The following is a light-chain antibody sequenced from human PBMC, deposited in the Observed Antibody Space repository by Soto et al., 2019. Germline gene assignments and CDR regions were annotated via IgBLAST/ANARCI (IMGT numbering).Light chain of an antibody. CDR3: QHPWT. V-gene: IGKV3-20*01. CDR2: GAS. Sequence: EIVLTQSPGTLSLSPGERATLSCRASQTISSGYLAWYQQRLGQAPRLLIYGASSRATGIPDRFSGSGSGTDFTLTIRRLEPEDFAVYYCQHPWTFGQGTKVEIK. CDR1: QTISSGY. J-gene: IGKJ1*01.